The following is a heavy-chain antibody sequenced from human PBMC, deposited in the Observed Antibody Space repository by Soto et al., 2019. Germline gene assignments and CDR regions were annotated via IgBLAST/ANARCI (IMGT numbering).Heavy chain of an antibody. CDR2: IYYSGST. CDR3: ASSPYYSYPLDY. V-gene: IGHV4-61*01. CDR1: GGSVSSGSYY. D-gene: IGHD3-10*01. J-gene: IGHJ4*02. Sequence: ETLSLTCTFSGGSVSSGSYYWSWIRQPPGKGLEWIGYIYYSGSTNYNPSLKSRVTISVDTSKNQFSLKLSSVTAADTAVYYCASSPYYSYPLDYWGQGTLVTVSS.